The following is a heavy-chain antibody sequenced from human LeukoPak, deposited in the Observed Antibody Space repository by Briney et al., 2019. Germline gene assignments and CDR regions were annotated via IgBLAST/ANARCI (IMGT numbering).Heavy chain of an antibody. V-gene: IGHV1-69*05. CDR3: ASIQYDFWSCYQYYFDY. J-gene: IGHJ4*02. Sequence: XXGIIPIFGTANYAQKFHGTVTITTDESTTTAYMELSSLRSEYTAVYYCASIQYDFWSCYQYYFDYWGQGTLVTVSS. CDR2: IIPIFGTA. D-gene: IGHD3-3*01.